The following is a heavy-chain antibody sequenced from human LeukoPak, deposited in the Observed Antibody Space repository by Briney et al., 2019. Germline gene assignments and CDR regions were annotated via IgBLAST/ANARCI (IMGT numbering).Heavy chain of an antibody. V-gene: IGHV4-39*01. Sequence: SETLSLTCTVSGGSISRSSYYWGWIRQPPGKGLEWIGSMYYSGSTYYNPSLKSRVTISVDTSKNQFSLKLTSVTAADTAVYYCARHRSLAAAGDFWGQGTLVTVCS. CDR3: ARHRSLAAAGDF. CDR1: GGSISRSSYY. J-gene: IGHJ4*02. CDR2: MYYSGST. D-gene: IGHD6-13*01.